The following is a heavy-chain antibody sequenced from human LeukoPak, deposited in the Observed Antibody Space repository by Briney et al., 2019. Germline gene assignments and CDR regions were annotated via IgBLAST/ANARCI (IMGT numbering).Heavy chain of an antibody. Sequence: PGGSLRLSCAASGFTFDDYAMHWDRQAPGKGLEWDSGISWNSGSIGYADSVKGRFTISRDNAKNSLYLQMNSLRAEDTALYYCAKDMRSSSWFDAFDIWGQGTMVTVSS. V-gene: IGHV3-9*01. CDR2: ISWNSGSI. J-gene: IGHJ3*02. CDR3: AKDMRSSSWFDAFDI. D-gene: IGHD6-13*01. CDR1: GFTFDDYA.